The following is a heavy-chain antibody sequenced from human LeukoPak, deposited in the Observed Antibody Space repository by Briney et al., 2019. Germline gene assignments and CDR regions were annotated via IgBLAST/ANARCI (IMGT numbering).Heavy chain of an antibody. Sequence: PGGSLRLSCAASGFTFNTYAMTWVRQAPGKGLEWVSGILGSGVTTYYADSVKGRFTISRDNSKNTLYLQMNSLRAEDTAVYYCAKDRVTASWYFDLWGRGTLVTVSS. CDR3: AKDRVTASWYFDL. CDR2: ILGSGVTT. J-gene: IGHJ2*01. D-gene: IGHD2-21*02. V-gene: IGHV3-23*01. CDR1: GFTFNTYA.